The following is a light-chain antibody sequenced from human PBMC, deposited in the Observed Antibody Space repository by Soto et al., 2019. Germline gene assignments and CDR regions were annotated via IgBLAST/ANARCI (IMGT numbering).Light chain of an antibody. Sequence: EIVLTQSPGTLSLSPGQRATLACRASQSVSNRYLAWYQQKPGQAPRLLIYGASSRATGVPDRISGSGSGTDFALTINRLEAEDFAVYYCQQYASSPWTFGQGT. V-gene: IGKV3-20*01. J-gene: IGKJ1*01. CDR1: QSVSNRY. CDR3: QQYASSPWT. CDR2: GAS.